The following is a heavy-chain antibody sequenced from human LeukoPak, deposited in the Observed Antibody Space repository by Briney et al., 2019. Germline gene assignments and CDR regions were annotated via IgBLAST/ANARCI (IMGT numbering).Heavy chain of an antibody. CDR3: AKEFASGYQDY. D-gene: IGHD3-3*01. J-gene: IGHJ4*02. CDR2: ISDHGRIE. V-gene: IGHV3-30*18. Sequence: GGSLRLSCAASGFTFSGFGMHWVRQAPGKGLEWVAVISDHGRIEYYAASVKGRFTISRDNSKNTLYLQMNSLRAEDTAVYYCAKEFASGYQDYWGQGTLVTVSS. CDR1: GFTFSGFG.